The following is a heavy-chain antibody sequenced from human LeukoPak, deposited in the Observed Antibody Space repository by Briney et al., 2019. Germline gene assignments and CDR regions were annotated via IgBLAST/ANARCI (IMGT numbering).Heavy chain of an antibody. CDR1: GVSISSYY. CDR3: VRGSGDSSGYPKWGYYYYGMDV. J-gene: IGHJ6*02. V-gene: IGHV4-59*01. D-gene: IGHD3-22*01. CDR2: IYYSGST. Sequence: SETLSLTCTVSGVSISSYYWSWIRQPPGKGLVWIGYIYYSGSTNYNPSLKSRVTISVDTSKNQFSLKLSSVTAADTAVYYCVRGSGDSSGYPKWGYYYYGMDVWGQGTTVTVSS.